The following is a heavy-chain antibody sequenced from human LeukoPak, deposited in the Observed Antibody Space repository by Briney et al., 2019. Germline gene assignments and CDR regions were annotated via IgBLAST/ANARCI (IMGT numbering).Heavy chain of an antibody. Sequence: GGSLRLSCAASGFTVSSNYMSWVRQAPGKGLEWVSVIYSGSSTYYADSVKGRFTISRDNSKNTLYLQMNSLRADDTAVYYCAREGFGYRYGDWGQGTLVTVSS. V-gene: IGHV3-53*01. CDR1: GFTVSSNY. D-gene: IGHD5-18*01. CDR2: IYSGSST. J-gene: IGHJ4*02. CDR3: AREGFGYRYGD.